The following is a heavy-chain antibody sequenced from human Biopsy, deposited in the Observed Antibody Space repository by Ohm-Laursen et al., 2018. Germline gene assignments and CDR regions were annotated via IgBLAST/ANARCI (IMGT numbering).Heavy chain of an antibody. CDR2: ISYDGSGE. CDR3: AREAALNYSDSWYETWFDP. J-gene: IGHJ5*02. V-gene: IGHV3-30*03. D-gene: IGHD6-13*01. Sequence: SLRLSCTASGFSFSDNYMDWVRQAPGKGLEWVAVISYDGSGEYYADSLQGRFIISRDNPKNTVDLQMNSLRAEDTAVYYCAREAALNYSDSWYETWFDPWGQGTLVTVSS. CDR1: GFSFSDNY.